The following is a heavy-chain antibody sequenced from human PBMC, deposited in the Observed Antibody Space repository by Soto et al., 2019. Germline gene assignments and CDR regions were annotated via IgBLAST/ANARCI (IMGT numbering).Heavy chain of an antibody. Sequence: EVQLVDSGGDLIQPGGSLRLSCGASGFTVSGNSLSWVRQAPGKGLEWVSYIYIDGSTYYADSVRGRFTLTRDNSKNTLYLQMNNLRGEDTAVYYCAIDGGSGTAVAGIQYSGMDVWGQGTTVTVSS. J-gene: IGHJ6*02. CDR1: GFTVSGNS. V-gene: IGHV3-53*01. D-gene: IGHD6-19*01. CDR2: IYIDGST. CDR3: AIDGGSGTAVAGIQYSGMDV.